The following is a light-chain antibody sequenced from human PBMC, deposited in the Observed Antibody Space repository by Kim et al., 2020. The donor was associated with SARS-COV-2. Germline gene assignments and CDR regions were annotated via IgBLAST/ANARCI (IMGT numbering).Light chain of an antibody. J-gene: IGLJ3*02. CDR3: AAWDDSLNGGV. CDR2: GNN. CDR1: SSNIGTYS. Sequence: GQRVTISCSGSSSNIGTYSVNWYQQLPGTAPKLLIYGNNQRPSGVPDRFSGSKSGTSASLAISGLQSEDEADYYCAAWDDSLNGGVFGGGTQLTVL. V-gene: IGLV1-44*01.